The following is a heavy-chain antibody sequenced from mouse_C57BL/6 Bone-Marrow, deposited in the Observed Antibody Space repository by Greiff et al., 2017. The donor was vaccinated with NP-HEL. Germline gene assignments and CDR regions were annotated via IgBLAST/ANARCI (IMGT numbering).Heavy chain of an antibody. CDR2: IDPSDSYT. V-gene: IGHV1-69*01. D-gene: IGHD1-1*01. CDR1: GYTFTSYW. CDR3: AREGYGSHFDY. J-gene: IGHJ2*01. Sequence: QVQLQQPGAELVMPGASVKLSCKASGYTFTSYWMHWVKQRPGQGLEWIGKIDPSDSYTNYNQKFKGKSTLTVDKSSSTAYMQLSSLTSEDSAVYYCAREGYGSHFDYWGQGTTLTVSS.